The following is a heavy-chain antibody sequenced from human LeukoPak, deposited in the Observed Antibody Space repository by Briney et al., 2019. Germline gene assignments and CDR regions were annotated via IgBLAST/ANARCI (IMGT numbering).Heavy chain of an antibody. V-gene: IGHV3-53*01. CDR3: ARGGAFYWNPRY. CDR1: GFTVSDYY. D-gene: IGHD1-1*01. Sequence: GGSLRLSCVASGFTVSDYYKSWVRQASGKGLEWVSLLYTDDTTIYADSVEGRFTISRDDSKNTIYLHMTTLRGEDTAVYYCARGGAFYWNPRYWGQGTLVTVSS. CDR2: LYTDDTT. J-gene: IGHJ4*02.